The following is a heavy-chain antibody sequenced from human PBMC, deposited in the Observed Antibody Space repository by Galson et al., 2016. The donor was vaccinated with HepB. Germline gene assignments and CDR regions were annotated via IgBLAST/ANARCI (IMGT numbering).Heavy chain of an antibody. CDR2: ISATGTTI. J-gene: IGHJ5*02. D-gene: IGHD3-3*01. CDR1: GFDFSRYN. V-gene: IGHV3-48*01. CDR3: ARNSRATFGEPNWFDP. Sequence: SLRLSCAASGFDFSRYNMNWVRQAPGKGLDWISFISATGTTIDYADSVKGRFTISRDNAKNSLYLQMNSLRAEDAAVYYCARNSRATFGEPNWFDPWGQGTLVTVSS.